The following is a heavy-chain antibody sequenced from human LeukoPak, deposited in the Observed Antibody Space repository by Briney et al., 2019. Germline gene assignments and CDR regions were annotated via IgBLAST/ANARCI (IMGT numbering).Heavy chain of an antibody. J-gene: IGHJ4*02. Sequence: SETLSLTCTVSGGSISNNNYYWAWIRQPPGKGLECIGSIYYSGSPYYNPSLKSRVTISVDTSKNQFSLKVTSVTAADTAVYYCARGRIGGPKAPFDYWGQGTLVTVSS. CDR3: ARGRIGGPKAPFDY. V-gene: IGHV4-39*07. D-gene: IGHD3-16*01. CDR1: GGSISNNNYY. CDR2: IYYSGSP.